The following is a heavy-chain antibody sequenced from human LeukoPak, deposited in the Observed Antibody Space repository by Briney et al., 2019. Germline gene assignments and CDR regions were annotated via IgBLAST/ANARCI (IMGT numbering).Heavy chain of an antibody. D-gene: IGHD4-17*01. Sequence: SETLSLTCTVSGGSINSYYWTWIRQPPGKGLEWIGYIFYSGNTNYNPSLKSRVTMSLGTSKNLFSLRLTSVTAADTAVYYCARHTTVVPPHYFDYWGQGALVTVSS. CDR1: GGSINSYY. CDR2: IFYSGNT. V-gene: IGHV4-59*08. CDR3: ARHTTVVPPHYFDY. J-gene: IGHJ4*02.